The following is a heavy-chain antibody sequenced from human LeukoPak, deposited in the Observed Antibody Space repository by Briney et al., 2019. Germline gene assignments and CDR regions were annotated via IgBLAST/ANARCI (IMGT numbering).Heavy chain of an antibody. CDR1: GFTFSSYA. CDR3: ASDRAPYYYGSGSYYSPY. D-gene: IGHD3-10*01. Sequence: PGGSLRLSCAASGFTFSSYATSWVRQAPGKGLEWVSAISGSGGSTYYADSVKGRFTISRDNSKNTLYLQMNSLRAEDTAVYYCASDRAPYYYGSGSYYSPYWGQGTLVTVSS. J-gene: IGHJ4*02. CDR2: ISGSGGST. V-gene: IGHV3-23*01.